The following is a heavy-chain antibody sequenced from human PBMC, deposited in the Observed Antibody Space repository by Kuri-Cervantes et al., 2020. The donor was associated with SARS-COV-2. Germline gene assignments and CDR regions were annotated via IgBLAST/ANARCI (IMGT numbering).Heavy chain of an antibody. CDR2: MSDSGGRS. CDR1: GFTFSDYS. CDR3: AKMSPRDTSDSFGRKFHFDS. J-gene: IGHJ4*02. V-gene: IGHV3-23*01. D-gene: IGHD3-9*01. Sequence: GESLKISCAVSGFTFSDYSMHWVRQGPGRGLEWVSTMSDSGGRSYNSVSVKGRFSISRDNYKNMLYLQMNSLRDEDTAIYYCAKMSPRDTSDSFGRKFHFDSWGQGTLVTVSS.